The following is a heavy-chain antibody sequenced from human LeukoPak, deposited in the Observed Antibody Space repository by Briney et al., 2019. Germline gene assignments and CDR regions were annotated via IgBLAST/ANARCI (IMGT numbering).Heavy chain of an antibody. CDR1: GGYIITSGHY. Sequence: SETLSLTCTVSGGYIITSGHYWGWIRQPPGKGLEWIGSVYYTGVTSTNPFFRSRMSLSVDTSKNQFSLNLTSVTAADAAVYYCARERSSSGGHNWFDPWGQGTLVTVSS. CDR2: VYYTGVT. D-gene: IGHD4-23*01. V-gene: IGHV4-39*07. J-gene: IGHJ5*02. CDR3: ARERSSSGGHNWFDP.